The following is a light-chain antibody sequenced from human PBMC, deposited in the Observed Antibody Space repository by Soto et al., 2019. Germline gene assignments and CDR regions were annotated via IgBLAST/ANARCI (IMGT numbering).Light chain of an antibody. CDR3: QQRRNWPPIT. J-gene: IGKJ5*01. Sequence: EIVLTQSPATLSLSPGERATLSCRASQSVSSYLAWYQQKPGQAPRLLIYDASNRATGIPARFSGSWSGTDFTLTISSLEHEDFAVYYCQQRRNWPPITFGQGTRLEIK. CDR2: DAS. V-gene: IGKV3-11*01. CDR1: QSVSSY.